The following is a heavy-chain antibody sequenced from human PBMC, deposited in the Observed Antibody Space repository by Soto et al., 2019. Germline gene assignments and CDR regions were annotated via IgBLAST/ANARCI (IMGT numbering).Heavy chain of an antibody. V-gene: IGHV3-30-3*01. Sequence: QVQLVESGGGVVQPGRSLRLPCAASGFTFSSYAMHWVRQAPGKGLEWVAVISYDGSNKYYADSVKGRFTISRDNSKNTLYLQMNSLRAEDTAVYYCARDADCSGGSCYSRGGYFDYWGQGTLVTVSS. CDR3: ARDADCSGGSCYSRGGYFDY. J-gene: IGHJ4*02. D-gene: IGHD2-15*01. CDR2: ISYDGSNK. CDR1: GFTFSSYA.